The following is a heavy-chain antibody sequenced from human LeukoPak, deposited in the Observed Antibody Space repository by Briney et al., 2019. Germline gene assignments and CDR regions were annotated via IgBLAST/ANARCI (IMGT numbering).Heavy chain of an antibody. CDR3: ARHDSSGYYPDY. D-gene: IGHD3-22*01. CDR2: VYYSGST. Sequence: TSETLSLTCTLSGGSISSYYGSWIRHPPGKGLEWIGYVYYSGSTSYNPSLKSRVTISVDTSKNQFSLKLSSGTAADTAVYYCARHDSSGYYPDYWGQGTLVTVSS. J-gene: IGHJ4*02. CDR1: GGSISSYY. V-gene: IGHV4-59*08.